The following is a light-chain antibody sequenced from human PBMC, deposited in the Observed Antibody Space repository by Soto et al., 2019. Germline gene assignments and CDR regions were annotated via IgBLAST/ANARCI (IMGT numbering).Light chain of an antibody. J-gene: IGKJ1*01. CDR1: QSVSSSY. V-gene: IGKV3-20*01. Sequence: EIVLTQSPGTLSLSPGERATLSCRASQSVSSSYLAWYQQKPGLAPRLLIYGASSRATGIPDRFSGSGSGTDFTLTISRLEPEDFAVYYCQQYGSSPETFGQGTKVDIK. CDR2: GAS. CDR3: QQYGSSPET.